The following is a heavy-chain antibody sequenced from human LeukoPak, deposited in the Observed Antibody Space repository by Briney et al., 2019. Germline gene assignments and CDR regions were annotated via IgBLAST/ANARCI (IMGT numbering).Heavy chain of an antibody. CDR3: ARGCSSTSCYPRWFDP. Sequence: ASVKVSCKASGYTFTSYGISWVRQAPGQGLEWMGWINPNSGGTNYAQKFQGRVTMTRDTSISTAYMELSRLRSDDTAVYYCARGCSSTSCYPRWFDPWGQGTLVTVSS. CDR1: GYTFTSYG. CDR2: INPNSGGT. V-gene: IGHV1-2*02. J-gene: IGHJ5*02. D-gene: IGHD2-2*01.